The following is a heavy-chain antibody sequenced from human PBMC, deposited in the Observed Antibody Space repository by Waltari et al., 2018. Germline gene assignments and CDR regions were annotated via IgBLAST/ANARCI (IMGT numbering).Heavy chain of an antibody. CDR1: GDSMSSTDW. J-gene: IGHJ4*02. D-gene: IGHD2-15*01. CDR3: ARDRGRGIYLDS. CDR2: VQRSWRT. Sequence: QLQLQESGPGLVKPSGTLSLTCAVSGDSMSSTDWWSWVRQSPGKGLEWIGQVQRSWRTNYNPSFASRGTISIDTSTNQFSLKVTSATAADTSVYFCARDRGRGIYLDSWGQGTLVTVSP. V-gene: IGHV4-4*02.